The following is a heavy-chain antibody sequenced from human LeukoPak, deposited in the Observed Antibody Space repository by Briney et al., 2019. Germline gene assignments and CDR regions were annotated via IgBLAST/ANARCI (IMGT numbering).Heavy chain of an antibody. D-gene: IGHD2-15*01. CDR3: ARALSFAATPGYYYGMDV. V-gene: IGHV1-8*01. Sequence: ASVKVSCKASGYTFTSYDINWVRQATGQGLEWMGWMNPNSGNTGYAQKFQGRATMTRNTSISTAYMELSSLRSEDTAVYYCARALSFAATPGYYYGMDVWGQGTTVTVSS. CDR1: GYTFTSYD. J-gene: IGHJ6*02. CDR2: MNPNSGNT.